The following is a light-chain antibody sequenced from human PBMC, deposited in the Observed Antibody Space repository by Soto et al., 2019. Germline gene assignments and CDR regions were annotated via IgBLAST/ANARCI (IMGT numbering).Light chain of an antibody. CDR2: STN. CDR3: ALYMGSGIWV. J-gene: IGLJ3*02. Sequence: QTVVTQEPSFSVSPGRTVTLTCGLSSGSVSTSYYPSWYQQTPGQAPRTLIYSTNTRSSGVPDRFSGSILGNKAALTITGAQADDEPDYYCALYMGSGIWVFGGGTKVTFL. CDR1: SGSVSTSYY. V-gene: IGLV8-61*01.